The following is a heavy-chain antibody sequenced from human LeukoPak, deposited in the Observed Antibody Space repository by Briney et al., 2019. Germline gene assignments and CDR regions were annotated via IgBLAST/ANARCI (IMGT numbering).Heavy chain of an antibody. D-gene: IGHD5-18*01. CDR1: GFSFSSYG. V-gene: IGHV3-30*02. J-gene: IGHJ6*03. CDR3: TREKEGYNYGLDYYYYYMDV. CDR2: IRYDGSNK. Sequence: GGSLRLSCAASGFSFSSYGMYWVRQAPGKGLEWVAFIRYDGSNKYYADSVKGRFTISRDDSKNTAYLEMNSLKTEDTAVYFCTREKEGYNYGLDYYYYYMDVWGKGTTVTVSS.